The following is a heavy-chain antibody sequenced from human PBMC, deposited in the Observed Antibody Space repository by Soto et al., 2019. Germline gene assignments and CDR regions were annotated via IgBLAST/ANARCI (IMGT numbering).Heavy chain of an antibody. CDR2: ISSGGDYT. CDR3: ARVGGLTHNVDNWFDP. Sequence: GGSLRLSCAASGFTFSDYYMSWIRQAPGKGLEWVSYISSGGDYTNHADSVKGRFTVSRDNAKDSLFLQMNSLRVEDTAVYYCARVGGLTHNVDNWFDPWGQGSLVTVSS. D-gene: IGHD1-1*01. J-gene: IGHJ5*02. CDR1: GFTFSDYY. V-gene: IGHV3-11*06.